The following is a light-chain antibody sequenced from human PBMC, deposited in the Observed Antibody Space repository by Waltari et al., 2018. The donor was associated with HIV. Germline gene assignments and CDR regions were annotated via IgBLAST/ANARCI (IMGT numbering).Light chain of an antibody. CDR2: GNN. CDR3: QSYDSSLSGWV. V-gene: IGLV1-40*01. J-gene: IGLJ3*02. Sequence: QPVLTQPPSVSGAPGPRVTISCTGSSPNIGAGHDAHWYQQLPGTAPKLLIYGNNNRPSGVPDRFSGSKSGTSASLAITGLQAEDEADYYCQSYDSSLSGWVFGGGTKLTVL. CDR1: SPNIGAGHD.